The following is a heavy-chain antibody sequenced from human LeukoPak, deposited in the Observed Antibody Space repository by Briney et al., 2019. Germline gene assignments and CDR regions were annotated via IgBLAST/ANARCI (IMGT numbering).Heavy chain of an antibody. CDR3: AKASMVRGVIIAYFDY. CDR1: GFTFSSYA. D-gene: IGHD3-10*01. Sequence: QTGGSLRLSCAASGFTFSSYAMSWVRQAPGKGLGWVSAISGSGGSTYYADSVKGRFTISRDNSKNTLYLQMNSLRAEDTAVYYCAKASMVRGVIIAYFDYWGQGTLVTVSS. J-gene: IGHJ4*02. CDR2: ISGSGGST. V-gene: IGHV3-23*01.